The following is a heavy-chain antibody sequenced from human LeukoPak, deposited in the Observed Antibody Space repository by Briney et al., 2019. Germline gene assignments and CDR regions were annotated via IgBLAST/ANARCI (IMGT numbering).Heavy chain of an antibody. Sequence: PGVSLRLSCAASGFTFRSYGMHWVRQAPGKGLEWVAVISYDGSNKYYADSVKGRFTISRDNSKNTLYLQMNSLRAEDTAVYYCAKDYYGSGSYFWRSDYYYGMDVWGQGTTVTVSS. CDR3: AKDYYGSGSYFWRSDYYYGMDV. CDR1: GFTFRSYG. J-gene: IGHJ6*02. V-gene: IGHV3-30*18. CDR2: ISYDGSNK. D-gene: IGHD3-10*01.